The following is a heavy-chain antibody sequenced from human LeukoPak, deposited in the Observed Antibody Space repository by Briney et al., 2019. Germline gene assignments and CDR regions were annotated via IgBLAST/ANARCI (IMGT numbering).Heavy chain of an antibody. CDR1: GGSIGSSGYY. V-gene: IGHV4-39*07. J-gene: IGHJ4*02. CDR3: ARDQGYTTGFDRDY. Sequence: KPSETLSLTCTVSGGSIGSSGYYWGWVRQPPGGGLEWIGSISYSGTPYYNPSLKSRVTISLDTSKNQFSLRLSSMTAADTALYYCARDQGYTTGFDRDYWGQGTLVTVSS. D-gene: IGHD1-1*01. CDR2: ISYSGTP.